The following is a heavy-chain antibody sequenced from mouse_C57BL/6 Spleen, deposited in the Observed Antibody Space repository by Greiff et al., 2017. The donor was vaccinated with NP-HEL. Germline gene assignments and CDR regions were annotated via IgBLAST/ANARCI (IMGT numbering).Heavy chain of an antibody. CDR2: IYPGDGDT. J-gene: IGHJ4*01. D-gene: IGHD3-3*01. CDR3: ARGEGTGAMDY. CDR1: GYAFSSSW. V-gene: IGHV1-82*01. Sequence: QVQLQQSGPELVKPGASVKISCKASGYAFSSSWMNWVKQRPGKGLEWIGRIYPGDGDTNYNGKFKGKATLTADKSSSTAFMQLSSLTSEDSAVYFCARGEGTGAMDYWGQGTSVTVSS.